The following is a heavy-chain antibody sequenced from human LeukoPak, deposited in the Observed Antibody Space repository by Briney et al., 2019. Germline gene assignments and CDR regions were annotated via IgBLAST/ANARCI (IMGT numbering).Heavy chain of an antibody. CDR3: ARRKVVVAASTDAFDI. CDR1: VFTFSSYW. CDR2: IKQDGSEK. Sequence: GGSLRLSCAASVFTFSSYWMSWVPQAPGKGLEWVANIKQDGSEKYYVDSVKGRFTISRDNAKNSLYMQMNSLRAEDTAVYYCARRKVVVAASTDAFDIWGQGTMVTVSS. J-gene: IGHJ3*02. D-gene: IGHD2-15*01. V-gene: IGHV3-7*01.